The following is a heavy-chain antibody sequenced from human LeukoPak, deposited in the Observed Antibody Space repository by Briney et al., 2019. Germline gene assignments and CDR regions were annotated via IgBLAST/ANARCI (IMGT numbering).Heavy chain of an antibody. D-gene: IGHD2-15*01. Sequence: PVGSLRLSCAASGFSFGGSWMTWVRQAPGKGLEWLANIKEDGSVKNYEDSVKGRFTISRDNAKNSLYLHMNRLRAEDTAVYYCARDAGWFRFDYWGQGTLVTVSS. V-gene: IGHV3-7*01. CDR1: GFSFGGSW. CDR2: IKEDGSVK. J-gene: IGHJ4*02. CDR3: ARDAGWFRFDY.